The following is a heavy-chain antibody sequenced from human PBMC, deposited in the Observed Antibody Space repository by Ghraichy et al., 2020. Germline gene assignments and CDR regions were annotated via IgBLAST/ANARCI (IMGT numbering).Heavy chain of an antibody. J-gene: IGHJ5*02. V-gene: IGHV4-34*01. CDR3: ARGSGNWGWFDP. D-gene: IGHD1-26*01. Sequence: SQTLSLTCAVYGGSFSGYYWSWIRQPPGKGLEWIGEINHSGSTNYNPSLKSRVTISVDTSKNQFSLKLSSVTAADTAVYYCARGSGNWGWFDPWGQGTLVTVSS. CDR2: INHSGST. CDR1: GGSFSGYY.